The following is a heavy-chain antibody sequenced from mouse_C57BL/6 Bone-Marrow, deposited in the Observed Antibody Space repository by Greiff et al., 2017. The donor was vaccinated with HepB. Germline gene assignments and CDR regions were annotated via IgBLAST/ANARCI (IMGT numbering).Heavy chain of an antibody. CDR2: IDPETGGT. J-gene: IGHJ4*01. D-gene: IGHD1-1*01. CDR1: GYTFTDYE. Sequence: VQLKQSGAELVRPGASVTLSCKASGYTFTDYEMHWVKQTPVHGLEWIGAIDPETGGTAYNQKFKGKAILTADKSSSTAYMELRSLTSEDSAVYYCTRWGTVVPYAMDYWGQGTSVTVSS. V-gene: IGHV1-15*01. CDR3: TRWGTVVPYAMDY.